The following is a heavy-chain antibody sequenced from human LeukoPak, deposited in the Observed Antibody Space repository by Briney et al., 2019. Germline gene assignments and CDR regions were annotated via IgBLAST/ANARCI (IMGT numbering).Heavy chain of an antibody. J-gene: IGHJ4*02. Sequence: PSETLSLTCTVSGGSISSYYWSWIRQPPGKGLEWIGYIYYSGSTNYNPSLKSRVTISVDTSKNQFSLKLSSVTAADTAVYYCARGRYYDSTAFDYWGQGTLVTVSS. CDR1: GGSISSYY. CDR2: IYYSGST. CDR3: ARGRYYDSTAFDY. D-gene: IGHD3-22*01. V-gene: IGHV4-59*01.